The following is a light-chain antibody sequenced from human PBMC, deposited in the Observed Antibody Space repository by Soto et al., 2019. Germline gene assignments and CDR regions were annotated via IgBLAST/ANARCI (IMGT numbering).Light chain of an antibody. CDR1: NSDVGGYNY. J-gene: IGLJ1*01. CDR3: CSYAGSYTYV. Sequence: QSALTQPRSVSGSPGQSVTISCTGTNSDVGGYNYVSWYQHHPGKAPKLMIYDVLKRPSGVPDRFSGSKSGNTASLTISGLQADDEADYYCCSYAGSYTYVFGTGTKVTVL. V-gene: IGLV2-11*01. CDR2: DVL.